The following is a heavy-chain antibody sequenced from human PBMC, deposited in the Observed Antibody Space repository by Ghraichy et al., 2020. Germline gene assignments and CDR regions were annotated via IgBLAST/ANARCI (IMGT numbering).Heavy chain of an antibody. D-gene: IGHD6-13*01. CDR2: IYHSGST. Sequence: SETLSLTCAVSGGSISSSNWWSWVRQPPGKGLEWIGEIYHSGSTNYNPSLKSRVTISVDKSKNQFSLKLSSVTAADTAVYYCARDLDIAAAGTDYYYGMDVWGQGTTVTVSS. V-gene: IGHV4-4*02. J-gene: IGHJ6*02. CDR3: ARDLDIAAAGTDYYYGMDV. CDR1: GGSISSSNW.